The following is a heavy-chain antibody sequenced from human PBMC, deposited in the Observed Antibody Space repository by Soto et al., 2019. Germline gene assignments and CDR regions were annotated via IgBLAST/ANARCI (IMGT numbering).Heavy chain of an antibody. CDR3: ARVRRTAAGTKLGYFDY. J-gene: IGHJ4*02. D-gene: IGHD6-13*01. CDR1: GGTFSSYA. CDR2: IIPIFGTA. Sequence: QVQLVQSGAEVKKPGSSVKVSCKASGGTFSSYAISWVRQTPGQGLEWMGGIIPIFGTANYAQKFQGRVTITADESTSTAYMELSSLRSEDTAVYYCARVRRTAAGTKLGYFDYWGQGTLVTVSS. V-gene: IGHV1-69*01.